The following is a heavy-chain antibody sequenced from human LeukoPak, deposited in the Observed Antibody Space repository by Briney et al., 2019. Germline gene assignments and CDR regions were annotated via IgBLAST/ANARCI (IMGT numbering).Heavy chain of an antibody. V-gene: IGHV4-39*01. CDR1: GGSISSSSYY. CDR3: ARPTSTVTFDY. J-gene: IGHJ4*02. Sequence: SENLSLTCTVSGGSISSSSYYWGWIRQPPGKGLVWIGSIYYSGSTYYNPSLKSRVTLSVDTSKNQFSLKLSSVTAADTAVYYCARPTSTVTFDYWGQGTLVTVSS. D-gene: IGHD4-17*01. CDR2: IYYSGST.